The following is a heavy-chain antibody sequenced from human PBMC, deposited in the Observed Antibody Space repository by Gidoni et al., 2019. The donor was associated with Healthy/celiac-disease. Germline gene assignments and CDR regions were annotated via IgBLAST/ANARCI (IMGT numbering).Heavy chain of an antibody. V-gene: IGHV4-39*01. CDR2: IDYSGST. CDR1: GGSISSSCYY. Sequence: QLQLQASGPGLVKPSETLSLTCTVPGGSISSSCYYWGWIRQPPGKGLEWIGRIDYSGSTYYNPSLKSRVTISVDTSKNQFSLKLSSVTAADTAVYYCARQARRRSNYYYYGMDVWGQGTTVTVSS. CDR3: ARQARRRSNYYYYGMDV. D-gene: IGHD1-1*01. J-gene: IGHJ6*02.